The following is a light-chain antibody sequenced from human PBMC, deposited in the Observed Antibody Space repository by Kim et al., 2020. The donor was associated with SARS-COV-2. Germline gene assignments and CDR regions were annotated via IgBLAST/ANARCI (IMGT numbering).Light chain of an antibody. V-gene: IGKV1-6*01. CDR1: QGIRND. J-gene: IGKJ1*01. CDR2: AAS. Sequence: ATQMTQSPSSVSASVGDGVTITCRASQGIRNDLAWYQHRPGRAPKLLIYAASSLQSGVPSRFSGSGSGTDFTLTISSLQPEDFATYYCVQDYNYPRTFGQGTKVDIK. CDR3: VQDYNYPRT.